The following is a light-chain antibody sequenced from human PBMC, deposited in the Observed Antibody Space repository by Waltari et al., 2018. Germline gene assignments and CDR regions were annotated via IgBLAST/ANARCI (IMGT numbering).Light chain of an antibody. V-gene: IGKV3-11*01. J-gene: IGKJ4*01. CDR2: DAS. Sequence: EFVLPKPPPTRSFSPGEEATPPCRASQSVSSYLAWYQQKPGQAPRLLIYDASNRATGIPARFSGSGSGTDFTLTISSLEPEDFAVYYCQQRSNWPPRLTFGGGTKVEIK. CDR1: QSVSSY. CDR3: QQRSNWPPRLT.